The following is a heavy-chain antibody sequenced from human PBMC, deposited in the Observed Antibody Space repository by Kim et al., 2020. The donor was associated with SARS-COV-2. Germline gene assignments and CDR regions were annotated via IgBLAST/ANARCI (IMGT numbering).Heavy chain of an antibody. D-gene: IGHD2-15*01. J-gene: IGHJ5*02. V-gene: IGHV4-39*01. Sequence: SETLSLTCTVSGGSISSSSYYWGWIRQPPGKGLEWIGSIYYSGSTYYNPSLKSRVTISVDTSKNQFSLKLSSVTAADTAVYYCARQSAQVVADTGWFDPWGQGTLVTVSS. CDR2: IYYSGST. CDR3: ARQSAQVVADTGWFDP. CDR1: GGSISSSSYY.